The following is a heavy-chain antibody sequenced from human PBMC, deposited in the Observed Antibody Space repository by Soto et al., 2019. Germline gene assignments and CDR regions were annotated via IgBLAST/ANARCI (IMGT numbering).Heavy chain of an antibody. CDR3: ARRGRESANWFDP. V-gene: IGHV1-69*17. CDR1: GGNFNSYA. D-gene: IGHD3-10*01. Sequence: QVQLVQSGAEVKKPGSSVKVSCKASGGNFNSYAISWVRQAPGQGPEWMGGIIPMSGIPNYAQKFQGRVTITADKSTNTVYVEVTNLRYADTAVYYCARRGRESANWFDPWGQGTLVTVSS. CDR2: IIPMSGIP. J-gene: IGHJ5*02.